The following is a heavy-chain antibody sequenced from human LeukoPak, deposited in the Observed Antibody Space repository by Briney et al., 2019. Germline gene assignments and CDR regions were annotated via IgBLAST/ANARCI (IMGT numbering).Heavy chain of an antibody. CDR1: GFTFSSYG. V-gene: IGHV3-23*01. J-gene: IGHJ4*02. D-gene: IGHD3-10*01. Sequence: GGALRLSCAASGFTFSSYGMSWVRQAPGEGLEWVSAISDSGGSTYYTDSVKGRFTISRDNSKNTLYLQMNSLRAEDTAVYYCASILLWYVYDYWGQGTLVTVSS. CDR3: ASILLWYVYDY. CDR2: ISDSGGST.